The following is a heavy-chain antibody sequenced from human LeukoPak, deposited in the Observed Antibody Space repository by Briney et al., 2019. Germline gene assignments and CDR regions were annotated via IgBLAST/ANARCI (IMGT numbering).Heavy chain of an antibody. Sequence: GGSLRLSCAASGFTFSSYAMHWVRQAPGKGLEWVAVISYDGSNKYYADSVKGRFTISRDNSKNTLYLQMDSLRAEDTAVYYCVRDTGHPIIYWGQGTLVTVSS. D-gene: IGHD1-14*01. CDR2: ISYDGSNK. J-gene: IGHJ4*02. CDR3: VRDTGHPIIY. CDR1: GFTFSSYA. V-gene: IGHV3-30-3*01.